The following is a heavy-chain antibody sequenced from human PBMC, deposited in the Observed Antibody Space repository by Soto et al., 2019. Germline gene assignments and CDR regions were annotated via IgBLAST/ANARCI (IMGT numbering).Heavy chain of an antibody. CDR2: INPSGGST. D-gene: IGHD2-2*01. Sequence: GASVKVSCKASGYTFTIYYMHWVRQAPGQGLEWMGIINPSGGSTSYAQKFQGRVTMTRDTSTSTVYMELSSLRSEDTAVYYCASHCSSTSCPDAFDIWGQGTMVTVSS. CDR3: ASHCSSTSCPDAFDI. J-gene: IGHJ3*02. CDR1: GYTFTIYY. V-gene: IGHV1-46*03.